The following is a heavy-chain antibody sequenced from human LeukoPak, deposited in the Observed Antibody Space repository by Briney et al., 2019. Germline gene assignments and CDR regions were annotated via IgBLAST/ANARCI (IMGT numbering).Heavy chain of an antibody. Sequence: GGSLRLSCAASAFTFSSYTMHWVRQAPGKGLEWVTVIAYDGSNKYYADSVKGRFTISRDNSKNTLYLQMNSLRAEDTAVYYCARGPTMKMDVWGKGTTVTVSS. V-gene: IGHV3-30*04. CDR3: ARGPTMKMDV. CDR1: AFTFSSYT. J-gene: IGHJ6*04. CDR2: IAYDGSNK. D-gene: IGHD3-22*01.